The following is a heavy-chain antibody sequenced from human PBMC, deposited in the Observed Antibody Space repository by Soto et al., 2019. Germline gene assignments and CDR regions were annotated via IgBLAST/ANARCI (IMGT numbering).Heavy chain of an antibody. CDR1: GFTFSNYV. J-gene: IGHJ6*02. D-gene: IGHD2-2*01. Sequence: QVQLVESGGGVVQPGRSLRLSCAASGFTFSNYVMHWVRQAPGKGLEWVAVISYDGSNKYYVDSVKGRFTISRDNSKNTLYLQMNSLRAEDTAVFYCAKDVARRYCNSTNRSNYGMDVWGQGTTVTVSS. CDR3: AKDVARRYCNSTNRSNYGMDV. V-gene: IGHV3-30*18. CDR2: ISYDGSNK.